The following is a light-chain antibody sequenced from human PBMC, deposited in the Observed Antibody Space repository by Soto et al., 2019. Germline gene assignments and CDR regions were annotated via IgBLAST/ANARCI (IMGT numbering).Light chain of an antibody. CDR3: QHTRTTPRT. J-gene: IGKJ1*01. CDR2: GAS. CDR1: QGISTF. V-gene: IGKV1-39*01. Sequence: DIQMTQSPSSLIASVGDRVTITCRASQGISTFLHWYQQRPGKAPSLIIYGASNLQSGVPSRFSGRGSGTEFSLTISTLQPEDVATYYCQHTRTTPRTFGQGTKVEIK.